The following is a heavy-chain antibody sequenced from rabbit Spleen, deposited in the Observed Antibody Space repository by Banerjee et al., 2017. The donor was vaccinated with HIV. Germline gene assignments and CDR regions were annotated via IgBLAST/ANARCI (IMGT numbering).Heavy chain of an antibody. CDR2: IAGSSSGFT. V-gene: IGHV1S45*01. D-gene: IGHD1-1*01. CDR3: ARDTSSSFSSYGMDL. J-gene: IGHJ6*01. CDR1: GFAFTTYYM. Sequence: QEHLVESGGGLVKPGGSLALTCKASGFAFTTYYMSWVRQAPGKGLEWISCIAGSSSGFTYSATWAKGRFTCSKTSSTTVTLQMTSLTVADTATYFCARDTSSSFSSYGMDLWGPGTLVTVS.